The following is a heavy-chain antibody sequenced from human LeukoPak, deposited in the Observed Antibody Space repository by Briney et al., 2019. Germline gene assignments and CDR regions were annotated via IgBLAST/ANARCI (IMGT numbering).Heavy chain of an antibody. CDR3: AGLRTFDY. J-gene: IGHJ4*02. Sequence: KPSETLSLTCAVYGGSFSGYYWSWIHQPPGKGLEWIGEINHSGSTNYNPSLKSRVTISVDTSKNQFPLKLSSVTAADTAVYYCAGLRTFDYWGQGTLVTVSS. D-gene: IGHD1-7*01. CDR1: GGSFSGYY. CDR2: INHSGST. V-gene: IGHV4-34*01.